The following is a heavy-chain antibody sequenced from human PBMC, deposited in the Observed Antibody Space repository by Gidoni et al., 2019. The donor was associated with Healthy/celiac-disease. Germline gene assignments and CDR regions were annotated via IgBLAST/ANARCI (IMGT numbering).Heavy chain of an antibody. V-gene: IGHV3-23*01. CDR3: AKEEYCSGGSCYSHLFDY. CDR1: GVTFSRYA. CDR2: ISGSGGST. D-gene: IGHD2-15*01. J-gene: IGHJ4*02. Sequence: EVQLLESGGGLVQPGGSMRLPCAASGVTFSRYAMSWVRQAPGKGLEWVSAISGSGGSTYYADSVKGRFTISRDNSKNTLYLQMNSLRAEDTAVYYCAKEEYCSGGSCYSHLFDYWGQGTLVTVSS.